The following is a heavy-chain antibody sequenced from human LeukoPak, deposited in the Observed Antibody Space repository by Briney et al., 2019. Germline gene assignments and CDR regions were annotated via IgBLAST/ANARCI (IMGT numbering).Heavy chain of an antibody. CDR1: GGSTSSGDYY. D-gene: IGHD2-2*01. J-gene: IGHJ4*02. CDR2: IYNIGST. Sequence: SQTLSLTCTVSGGSTSSGDYYWSWIRQPPGKGLEWIGYIYNIGSTYYNPSLKSRVSISVDTSKNQFSLKLRSVTAADTAVYYCARGGYQLLGAPSIDYWGQGTLVTVSS. V-gene: IGHV4-30-4*01. CDR3: ARGGYQLLGAPSIDY.